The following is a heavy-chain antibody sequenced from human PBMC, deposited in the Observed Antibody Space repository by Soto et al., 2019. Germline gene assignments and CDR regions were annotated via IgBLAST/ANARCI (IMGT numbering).Heavy chain of an antibody. CDR1: GFTFSINA. CDR2: ISANGQGI. D-gene: IGHD2-2*01. V-gene: IGHV3-23*01. Sequence: EVQLLESGGGLVQPGWSLRLSCAASGFTFSINAISWVRQAPGKGLEWVSAISANGQGIYYADSVRGRFTISRDNSKNTVFLHMDSLRAEDTAVYYCAKDRDYPRDQFHYWGQGTLVTVSS. J-gene: IGHJ4*02. CDR3: AKDRDYPRDQFHY.